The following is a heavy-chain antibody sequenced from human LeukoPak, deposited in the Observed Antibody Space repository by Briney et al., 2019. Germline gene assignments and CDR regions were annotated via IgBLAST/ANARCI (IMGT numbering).Heavy chain of an antibody. CDR1: GGSVSSGSYY. CDR2: IYYSGST. J-gene: IGHJ4*02. D-gene: IGHD6-19*01. CDR3: ARRIAVAGSFDY. Sequence: TSETLSLTCTASGGSVSSGSYYWSWIRQPPGKGLEWIGYIYYSGSTNYNPSLKSRVTISVDTSKNQFSLKLSSVTAADTAVYYCARRIAVAGSFDYWGQGTLVTVSS. V-gene: IGHV4-61*01.